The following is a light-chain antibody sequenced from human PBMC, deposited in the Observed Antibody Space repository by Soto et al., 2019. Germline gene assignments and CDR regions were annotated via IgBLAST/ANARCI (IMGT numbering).Light chain of an antibody. Sequence: QSVLTQPPSVSGAPGQRVTISCTGSSSNIGAGYDVHWYQQLPGTAPKRLIYGNSNRPSGVPDRFSGSKSGTSASLAITELQADDEADYYCQSYDSSVTLRVFGTGTKVTVL. CDR3: QSYDSSVTLRV. CDR1: SSNIGAGYD. CDR2: GNS. J-gene: IGLJ1*01. V-gene: IGLV1-40*01.